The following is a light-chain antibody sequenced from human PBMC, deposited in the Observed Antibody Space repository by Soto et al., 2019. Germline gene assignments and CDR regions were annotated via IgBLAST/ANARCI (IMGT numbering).Light chain of an antibody. CDR3: QQYDTSPYT. CDR2: AAS. Sequence: EIVLTQSPGTLSLSPRERATLSCRASQSVSSTYLSWYQQKPGQAPRLLIHAASSRETGIPDTFSGSGSGTDFTLTISRLEPEDFAVYYCQQYDTSPYTFGQGTKLEIK. V-gene: IGKV3-20*01. CDR1: QSVSSTY. J-gene: IGKJ2*01.